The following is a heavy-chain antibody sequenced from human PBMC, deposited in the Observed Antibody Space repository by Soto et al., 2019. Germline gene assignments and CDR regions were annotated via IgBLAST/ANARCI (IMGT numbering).Heavy chain of an antibody. J-gene: IGHJ6*02. CDR3: AKDTPRAYDILTGRSYYYYGMDV. D-gene: IGHD3-9*01. CDR2: ISWDGGST. Sequence: LRLSCAASGFTIDDYTMHWVRQAPGKGLEWVSLISWDGGSTYYADSVKGRFTISRDNSKNSLYLQMNSLRTEDTALYYCAKDTPRAYDILTGRSYYYYGMDVWGQGTTVTVSS. V-gene: IGHV3-43*01. CDR1: GFTIDDYT.